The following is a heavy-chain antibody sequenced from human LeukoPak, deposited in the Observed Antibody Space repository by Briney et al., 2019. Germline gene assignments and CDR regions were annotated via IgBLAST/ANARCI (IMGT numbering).Heavy chain of an antibody. CDR2: ISSSSSYI. CDR1: GFTFSSYS. J-gene: IGHJ4*02. D-gene: IGHD3-10*01. Sequence: GGSLRLSCAASGFTFSSYSMTWVRQAPGKGLEWVSSISSSSSYIYYADSVKGRFTISRDNAKNSLYLQMNSLRAEDTALYYCAKSPYYSMDYYFDYWGQGTLVTVSS. V-gene: IGHV3-21*04. CDR3: AKSPYYSMDYYFDY.